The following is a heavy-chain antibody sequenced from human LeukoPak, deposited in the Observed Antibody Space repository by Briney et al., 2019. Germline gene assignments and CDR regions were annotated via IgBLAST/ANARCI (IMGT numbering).Heavy chain of an antibody. Sequence: QPGGSLRLSCAASGFTFSSYAMHWVRQAPGKGLEWVAVISYDGSNKYYADSVKGRFTISRDNSKNTLYLQMNSLRAEDTAVYYCARDENRDYGDSPLKDYWGQGTLVTVSS. CDR2: ISYDGSNK. J-gene: IGHJ4*02. D-gene: IGHD4-17*01. CDR3: ARDENRDYGDSPLKDY. CDR1: GFTFSSYA. V-gene: IGHV3-30-3*01.